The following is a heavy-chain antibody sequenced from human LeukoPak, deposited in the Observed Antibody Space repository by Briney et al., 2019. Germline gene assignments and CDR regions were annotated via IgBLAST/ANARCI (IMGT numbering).Heavy chain of an antibody. V-gene: IGHV1-69*01. CDR2: IIPIFGTA. CDR1: GGTFSSYA. Sequence: GASVKVSCTASGGTFSSYAISWVRQAPGQGLGWMGGIIPIFGTANYAQKFQGRVTITADESTSTAYMELSRLRSEDTAVYYCARSRSIMITFGGVIVPQSAAFDIWGQGTMVTVSS. J-gene: IGHJ3*02. D-gene: IGHD3-16*02. CDR3: ARSRSIMITFGGVIVPQSAAFDI.